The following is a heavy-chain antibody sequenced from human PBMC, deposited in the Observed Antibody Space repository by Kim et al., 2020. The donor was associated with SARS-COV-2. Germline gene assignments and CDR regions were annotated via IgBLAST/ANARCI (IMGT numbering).Heavy chain of an antibody. CDR2: INPSDGAT. CDR1: GYTFTGYY. J-gene: IGHJ4*01. CDR3: ARAPIVGPTGDFDY. Sequence: ASVKVSCKASGYTFTGYYIHWVRQAPGQGLEWMGRINPSDGATNFAPKFQGRVTVTGDTSISTAYLELSGLRSDDTALYYCARAPIVGPTGDFDYWGQGTLVTVSS. D-gene: IGHD1-26*01. V-gene: IGHV1-2*06.